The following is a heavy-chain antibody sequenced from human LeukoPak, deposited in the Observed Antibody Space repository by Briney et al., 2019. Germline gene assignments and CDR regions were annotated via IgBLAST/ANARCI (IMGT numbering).Heavy chain of an antibody. Sequence: SQTLSLTCAVSGDTFSTNSIGWNWHRQSTSRDLKWLGRTYYNSNLYNHYAEAAKSRIIINPDTSKNQSSRQLNSVTPEDTAGYYCAGGWLQSWFEYWGQGTLVTVSS. CDR3: AGGWLQSWFEY. CDR1: GDTFSTNSIG. J-gene: IGHJ4*02. V-gene: IGHV6-1*01. D-gene: IGHD5-24*01. CDR2: TYYNSNLYN.